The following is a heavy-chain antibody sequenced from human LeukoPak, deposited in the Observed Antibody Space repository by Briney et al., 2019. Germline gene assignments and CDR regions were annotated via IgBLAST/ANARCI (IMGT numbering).Heavy chain of an antibody. V-gene: IGHV4-61*02. CDR1: GGSISSGSYY. CDR3: AREVVTGHYYYYYGMDV. J-gene: IGHJ6*02. CDR2: IYTSGST. D-gene: IGHD4-23*01. Sequence: SQTLSLTCTVSGGSISSGSYYWSWIRQPAGKGLEWIGRIYTSGSTNYNPSLKSRVTISVDTSKNQFSLELSSVTAADTAVYYCAREVVTGHYYYYYGMDVWGQGTTVTVSS.